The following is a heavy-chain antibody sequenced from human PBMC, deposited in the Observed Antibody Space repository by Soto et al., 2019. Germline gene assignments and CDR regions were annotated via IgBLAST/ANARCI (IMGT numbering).Heavy chain of an antibody. J-gene: IGHJ6*02. Sequence: QTGGSLRLSCAASGFTFSSYAMHWVRQAPGKGLEWVAVISYDGSNKYYADSVKGRFTISRDNSKNTLYLQMNSLRAEDTAVYYCARAMTTVPTKGVYYGMDVWGQGTTVTVS. CDR1: GFTFSSYA. V-gene: IGHV3-30-3*01. D-gene: IGHD4-17*01. CDR3: ARAMTTVPTKGVYYGMDV. CDR2: ISYDGSNK.